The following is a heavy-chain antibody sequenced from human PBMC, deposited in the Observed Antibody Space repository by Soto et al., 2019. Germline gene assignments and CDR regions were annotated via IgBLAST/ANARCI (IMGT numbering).Heavy chain of an antibody. D-gene: IGHD2-2*01. CDR3: ARADCSSTSCPQGWFDP. CDR1: GYTFTSYG. Sequence: QVQLVQSGAEVKKPGASVKVSCKASGYTFTSYGISWVRQAPGQGLEWMGWLSAYNGNTNYAQKLQGRVTMTTDTSTSTAYMELRSLRSDDTAVYYCARADCSSTSCPQGWFDPWGQGTMVTVSS. V-gene: IGHV1-18*01. J-gene: IGHJ5*02. CDR2: LSAYNGNT.